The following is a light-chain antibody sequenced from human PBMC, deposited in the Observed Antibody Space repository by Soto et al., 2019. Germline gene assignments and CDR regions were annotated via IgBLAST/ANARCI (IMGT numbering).Light chain of an antibody. CDR1: QGISTY. CDR3: QQYYSYSWT. V-gene: IGKV1-39*01. Sequence: DSQMTQSPSSLSASVGDRVTITCRASQGISTYLNWYQQKPGKAPKLLIYAASSLQSGVPSRFSGSGSGTDFTLTISCLQSEDFATYYCQQYYSYSWTFGQGTRWIS. J-gene: IGKJ1*01. CDR2: AAS.